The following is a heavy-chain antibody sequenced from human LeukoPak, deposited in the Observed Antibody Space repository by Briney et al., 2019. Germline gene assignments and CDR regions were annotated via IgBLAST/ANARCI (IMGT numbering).Heavy chain of an antibody. J-gene: IGHJ4*02. CDR1: GFTFGDCA. Sequence: GGSLRLSCAASGFTFGDCAMHWVRQAPGKGLEWVSGISWNSGSIGYADSVKGRFTISRDNAKNSLYLQMNSLRAEDTALYYCAKDIVEYYDSSGQTPFDYWGQGTLVTVSS. V-gene: IGHV3-9*01. CDR3: AKDIVEYYDSSGQTPFDY. CDR2: ISWNSGSI. D-gene: IGHD3-22*01.